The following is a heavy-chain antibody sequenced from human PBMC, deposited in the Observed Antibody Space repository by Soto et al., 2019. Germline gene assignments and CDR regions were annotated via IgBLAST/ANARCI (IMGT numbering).Heavy chain of an antibody. J-gene: IGHJ4*02. CDR2: ISGSGGRS. CDR1: GFTFSNYA. V-gene: IGHV3-23*01. D-gene: IGHD3-16*01. Sequence: EVQLLDSGGGLVQPGGSLRLSCAASGFTFSNYAMTWVRQGPVKGLEWCSGISGSGGRSYYADSVKGRFTISRDNSKSTLYLQMNSLRAEDTAVYYCAKAYFVWSSEQPYYFDYWGQGTLVTVSS. CDR3: AKAYFVWSSEQPYYFDY.